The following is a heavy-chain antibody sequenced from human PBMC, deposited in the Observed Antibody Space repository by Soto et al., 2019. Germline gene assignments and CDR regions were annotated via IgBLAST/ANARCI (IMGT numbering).Heavy chain of an antibody. V-gene: IGHV1-18*01. Sequence: ASVKVSCKASGYTFTSYGISWVRQAPGQGLEWMGWISAYNGNTNYAQKLQGRVTMTTDTSTSTAYMELRSLRSDDTAVYYCARDWDRLTMVRGLPFDYWGQGTLVTVSS. D-gene: IGHD3-10*01. CDR2: ISAYNGNT. J-gene: IGHJ4*02. CDR1: GYTFTSYG. CDR3: ARDWDRLTMVRGLPFDY.